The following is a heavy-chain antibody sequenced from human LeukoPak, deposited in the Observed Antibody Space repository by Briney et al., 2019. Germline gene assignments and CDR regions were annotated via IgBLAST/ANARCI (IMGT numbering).Heavy chain of an antibody. Sequence: KPPQTLSLTCHVSGASVSNYYWSWIPKSPRKGPELIGFFHYSGSTNYNPSLNSRVTTSIDTSMNQLSLTLVSVTAADTAVYFCARHHDGGPKLRLDFWGLGVLVTVSS. CDR2: FHYSGST. CDR1: GASVSNYY. D-gene: IGHD2-15*01. V-gene: IGHV4-59*08. J-gene: IGHJ4*02. CDR3: ARHHDGGPKLRLDF.